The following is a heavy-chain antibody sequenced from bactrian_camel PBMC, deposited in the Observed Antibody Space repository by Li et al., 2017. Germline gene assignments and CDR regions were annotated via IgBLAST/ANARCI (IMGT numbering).Heavy chain of an antibody. D-gene: IGHD2*01. Sequence: VQLVESGGGSVRAGGSLRLSCTAPGFTSNNCAMGWFRQAPGKEREGVARIVVGGADTYYSDSVKGRFTISKDTAANILYLQMDSLESEDTAMYYCAADWSSAGGYCAYQSHFESWGQGTQVTVS. CDR1: GFTSNNCA. CDR3: AADWSSAGGYCAYQSHFES. V-gene: IGHV3S60*01. J-gene: IGHJ6*01. CDR2: IVVGGADT.